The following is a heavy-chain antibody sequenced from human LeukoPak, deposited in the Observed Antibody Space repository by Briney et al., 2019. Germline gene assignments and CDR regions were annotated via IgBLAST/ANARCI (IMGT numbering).Heavy chain of an antibody. D-gene: IGHD2-2*01. CDR1: GYRFINYW. V-gene: IGHV5-51*01. Sequence: GESLKISCKGSGYRFINYWIGWVRQMPGKGLEWMGIIFPDDSDTRYSPSFQGQVPISADKSISTAYLQWSSLKASDTAMYYCAIGGDSTTSCYRCFNYWGQGTLVTVSS. CDR3: AIGGDSTTSCYRCFNY. J-gene: IGHJ4*02. CDR2: IFPDDSDT.